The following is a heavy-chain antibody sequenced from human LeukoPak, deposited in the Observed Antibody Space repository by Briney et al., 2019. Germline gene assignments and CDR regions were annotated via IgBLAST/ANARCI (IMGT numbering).Heavy chain of an antibody. CDR3: ARELGDCTGGSCFYYGMDV. Sequence: GGSLRLSCAASGFIFSSHWMHWVRQAPGKGLVWVSRINSDGSSTSYADSVKGRFTISRDNAKNTLYLQMNSLRAEDTAVYYCARELGDCTGGSCFYYGMDVWGQGTTVTVSS. CDR1: GFIFSSHW. J-gene: IGHJ6*02. V-gene: IGHV3-74*01. CDR2: INSDGSST. D-gene: IGHD2-15*01.